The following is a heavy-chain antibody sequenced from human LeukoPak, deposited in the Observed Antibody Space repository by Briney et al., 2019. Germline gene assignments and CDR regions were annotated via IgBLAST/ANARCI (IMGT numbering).Heavy chain of an antibody. J-gene: IGHJ3*02. D-gene: IGHD5-18*01. Sequence: PGGSLRLSCAASGFTFSSYSMNWVRQAPGKGLEWVSSISSSSSYIYYADSVKGRFTISRDNAKNSLYLQMNSLRAEDTAVDYCARSTDTATGDDAFDIWGQGTMVTVSS. CDR3: ARSTDTATGDDAFDI. CDR1: GFTFSSYS. CDR2: ISSSSSYI. V-gene: IGHV3-21*01.